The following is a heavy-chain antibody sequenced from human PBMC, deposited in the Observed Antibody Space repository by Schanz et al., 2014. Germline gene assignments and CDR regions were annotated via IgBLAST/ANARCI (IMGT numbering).Heavy chain of an antibody. J-gene: IGHJ4*02. D-gene: IGHD3-9*01. Sequence: QVYLVESGGDLVKPGGSLRLSCAASGFTFSDYYMAWIRQAPGKGLEWVSHISGSSIHKNYADSVKGRFSISRDNGETSVYLQINSLRVEDTAVYFCAKDPYDVLTGYQYYFDYWGPGRLXTVSS. CDR3: AKDPYDVLTGYQYYFDY. CDR1: GFTFSDYY. CDR2: ISGSSIHK. V-gene: IGHV3-11*05.